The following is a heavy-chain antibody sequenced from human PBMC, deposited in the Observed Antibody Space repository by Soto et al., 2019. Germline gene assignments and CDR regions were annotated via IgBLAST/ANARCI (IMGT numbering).Heavy chain of an antibody. CDR3: AKEASLGSTVDLGY. CDR2: ISGSGGST. CDR1: GFTFSIFA. V-gene: IGHV3-23*01. Sequence: GGSLRLSCAASGFTFSIFAMSWVRQSPGKGLEWVSTISGSGGSTYYADAVKGRFSISRDNSMGTLYLQMKSLRVEDTAIYYCAKEASLGSTVDLGYWGQGTLVTVSS. J-gene: IGHJ4*02. D-gene: IGHD7-27*01.